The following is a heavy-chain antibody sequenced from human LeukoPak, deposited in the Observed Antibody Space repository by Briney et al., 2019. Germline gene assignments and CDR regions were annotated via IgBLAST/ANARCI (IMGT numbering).Heavy chain of an antibody. CDR2: INHSGST. D-gene: IGHD5-24*01. CDR1: GGSISSYY. V-gene: IGHV4-34*01. Sequence: SETLSLTCTVSGGSISSYYWSWIRQPPGKGLEWIGEINHSGSTNYNPSLKSRVTISVDTSKNQFSLKLSSVTAADTAVYYCARGGWLQRVNYYYYYGMDVWGQGTTVTVSS. CDR3: ARGGWLQRVNYYYYYGMDV. J-gene: IGHJ6*02.